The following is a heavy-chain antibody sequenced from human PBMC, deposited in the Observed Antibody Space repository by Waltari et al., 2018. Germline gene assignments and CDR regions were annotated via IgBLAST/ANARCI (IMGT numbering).Heavy chain of an antibody. CDR3: ARVARKTYSSPVPGRDYYYGMDV. V-gene: IGHV3-74*01. Sequence: EEQLVESGGGLIQPGESLRVSCGVSGFTFSRYRMNWVRQAPGKGLVWVARINSDGSDTSYADSVKGRFTISRDNAKNTVYLQMKSLRAEDTAVYYCARVARKTYSSPVPGRDYYYGMDVWGLGTTVTVSS. D-gene: IGHD6-13*01. CDR2: INSDGSDT. CDR1: GFTFSRYR. J-gene: IGHJ6*02.